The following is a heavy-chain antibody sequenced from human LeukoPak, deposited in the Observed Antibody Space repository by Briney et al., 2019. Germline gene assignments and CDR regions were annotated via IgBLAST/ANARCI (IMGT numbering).Heavy chain of an antibody. CDR2: INPNSGGT. V-gene: IGHV1-2*02. D-gene: IGHD1-14*01. CDR1: GYTFTGYY. J-gene: IGHJ4*02. Sequence: ASVKVSCKASGYTFTGYYMHWVRQAPGQGLEWMGWINPNSGGTNCAQKFQGRVTMTRATSLSTVYMELSGLRSDDTAVYYCARHTSWYPNDYWGQGTLVTVSS. CDR3: ARHTSWYPNDY.